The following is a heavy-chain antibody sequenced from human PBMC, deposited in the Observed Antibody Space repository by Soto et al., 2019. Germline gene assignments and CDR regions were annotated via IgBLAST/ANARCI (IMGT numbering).Heavy chain of an antibody. V-gene: IGHV4-59*01. CDR1: GGSISGYY. J-gene: IGHJ4*02. D-gene: IGHD4-17*01. CDR2: IYYSGST. Sequence: SETLSLTCTVSGGSISGYYWRWIRQPPGKGLEWIGYIYYSGSTNYYPSLKSRVTISVDTSKNQFSLKLSSVTAADTAVYYCARAYGYYFDYWGQGTLVTVS. CDR3: ARAYGYYFDY.